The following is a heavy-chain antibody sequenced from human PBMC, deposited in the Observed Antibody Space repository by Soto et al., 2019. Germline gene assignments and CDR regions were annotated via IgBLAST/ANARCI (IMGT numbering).Heavy chain of an antibody. CDR2: IWYDGSNK. V-gene: IGHV3-33*01. CDR3: ASSDSSSWYYFDY. J-gene: IGHJ4*02. CDR1: GFTFSSYG. D-gene: IGHD6-13*01. Sequence: GGSLRLSCAASGFTFSSYGMHWVRQAPGKGLEWVAVIWYDGSNKYYADSVKGRFTISRDNSKNTLYLQMNSLRAEDTAVYYCASSDSSSWYYFDYWGQGTLVPVSS.